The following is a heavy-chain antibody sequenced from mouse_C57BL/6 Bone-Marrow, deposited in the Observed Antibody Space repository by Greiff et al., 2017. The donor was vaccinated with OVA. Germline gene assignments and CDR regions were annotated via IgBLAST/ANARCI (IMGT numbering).Heavy chain of an antibody. CDR2: IDPSDSET. Sequence: QVQLQQPGAELVRPGSSVKLSCKASGYTFTSYWMHWVKQRPIPGLEWIGNIDPSDSETHSNQKVKDKATLTVDKSSSTAYMQLSSLTSEDSAVYYCARGGDSSGYPYYFDYWGQGTTLTVSS. J-gene: IGHJ2*01. CDR1: GYTFTSYW. D-gene: IGHD3-2*02. CDR3: ARGGDSSGYPYYFDY. V-gene: IGHV1-52*01.